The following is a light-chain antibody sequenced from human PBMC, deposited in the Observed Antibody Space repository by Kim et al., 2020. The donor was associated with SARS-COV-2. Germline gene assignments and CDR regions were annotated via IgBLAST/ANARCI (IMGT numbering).Light chain of an antibody. J-gene: IGKJ2*01. CDR1: QSFDSN. CDR2: GAS. CDR3: QQYSHWPPYT. V-gene: IGKV3-15*01. Sequence: EIVMTQSPATLSVSPGERVTLSCRASQSFDSNLAWYQQKPGQAPRLLIYGASTRATDIPARFSGSGSGTEFTLIISSLQSEDFAVYYCQQYSHWPPYTFGQGTKLEI.